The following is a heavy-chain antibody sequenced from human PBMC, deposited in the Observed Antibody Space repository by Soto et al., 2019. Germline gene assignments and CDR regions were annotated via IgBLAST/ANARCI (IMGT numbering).Heavy chain of an antibody. D-gene: IGHD1-7*01. V-gene: IGHV1-69*13. CDR2: IIPIFGTA. CDR3: ARGGNWTYRNNWFDP. J-gene: IGHJ5*02. CDR1: GGTFSSYA. Sequence: SVKVSCKASGGTFSSYAIRWVRQAPGQGLEWMGGIIPIFGTANYAQKCQVRVTITADESTSTAYMELSSLRSEDTAVYYCARGGNWTYRNNWFDPWGQGTLVTVSS.